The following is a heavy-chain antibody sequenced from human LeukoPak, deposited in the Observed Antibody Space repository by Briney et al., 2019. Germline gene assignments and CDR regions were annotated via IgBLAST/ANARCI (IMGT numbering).Heavy chain of an antibody. J-gene: IGHJ4*02. V-gene: IGHV3-74*01. D-gene: IGHD2-15*01. CDR2: INRDGIGT. Sequence: GGSLRLTCAASGFTFSRYWMHWVRQTPGNGLGGFSRINRDGIGTRYAASVKGRFTISRDNAKNTLDLQMSSLRAEDTAVYYCARVDCSGGSCYFDYWGQGTLVTVSS. CDR1: GFTFSRYW. CDR3: ARVDCSGGSCYFDY.